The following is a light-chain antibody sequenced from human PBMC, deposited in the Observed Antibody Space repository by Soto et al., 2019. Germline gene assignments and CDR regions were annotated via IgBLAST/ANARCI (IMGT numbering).Light chain of an antibody. Sequence: DIQMTQSPSSLSASVGDRVTITCRASQGVSADLLWYQQRQGTAPKLIIYAASNLISGIPSRFSGSGAGTNFTLTISSLQPEDFATNYCQQSYKTPHSFGQGTKME. CDR2: AAS. J-gene: IGKJ2*01. CDR1: QGVSAD. CDR3: QQSYKTPHS. V-gene: IGKV1-39*01.